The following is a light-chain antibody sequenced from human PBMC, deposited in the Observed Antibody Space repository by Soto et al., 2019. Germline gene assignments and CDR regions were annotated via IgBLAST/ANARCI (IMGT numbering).Light chain of an antibody. V-gene: IGKV1-5*03. CDR3: QQYRDNWT. CDR1: QRISSW. CDR2: KAS. J-gene: IGKJ1*01. Sequence: DIQMTQSPSTLSASVGDRVTITCRASQRISSWLAWYQQKPGTAPKLLIYKASTLQSGVPSRFSGSGSGTEFTLTISSLQPYDSSTYYCQQYRDNWTFGQGTKVEIK.